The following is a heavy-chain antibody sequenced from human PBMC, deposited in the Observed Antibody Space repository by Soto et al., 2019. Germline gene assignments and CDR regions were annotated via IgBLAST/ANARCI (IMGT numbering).Heavy chain of an antibody. Sequence: QVQLVESGGGVVQPGRSLGLSCAASGLSFSSWAMHWVRQAPGKGLEWVAVVSHDGSNKYYADSVKGRVTISRDNSINTVYLQMNSLRAEDTAVYYCARVSIAVAGIAYYFDYWGQGTLVTVSS. CDR2: VSHDGSNK. CDR1: GLSFSSWA. V-gene: IGHV3-30*01. CDR3: ARVSIAVAGIAYYFDY. D-gene: IGHD6-19*01. J-gene: IGHJ4*02.